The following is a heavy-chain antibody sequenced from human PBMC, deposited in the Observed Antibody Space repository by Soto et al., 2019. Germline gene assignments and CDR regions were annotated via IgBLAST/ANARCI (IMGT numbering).Heavy chain of an antibody. CDR2: INHSGST. CDR3: ARGGIFNWFDP. D-gene: IGHD3-9*01. Sequence: QVQLQQWGAGLLKPSETLSLTCAVYGGSFSGYYWSWIRQPPGKGLEWIGEINHSGSTNYNPSLKSRVTISVDTSKNPFSLKLSSVTAADTAVYYCARGGIFNWFDPWGQGTLVTVSS. CDR1: GGSFSGYY. V-gene: IGHV4-34*01. J-gene: IGHJ5*02.